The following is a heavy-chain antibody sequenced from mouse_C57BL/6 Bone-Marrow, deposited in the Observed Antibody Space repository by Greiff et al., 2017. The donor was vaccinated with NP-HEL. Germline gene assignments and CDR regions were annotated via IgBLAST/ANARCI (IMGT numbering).Heavy chain of an antibody. CDR3: TSRQLRLRGL. Sequence: EVQLVESGAELVRPGASVKLSCTASGFNIKDDYMHWVKQRPEQGLEWIGWIDPENGDTEYASKFQGKATITADTSSNTAYLQLSSLTSEDTAVYYCTSRQLRLRGLRGQGTSVTVSS. D-gene: IGHD3-2*02. CDR2: IDPENGDT. CDR1: GFNIKDDY. V-gene: IGHV14-4*01. J-gene: IGHJ4*01.